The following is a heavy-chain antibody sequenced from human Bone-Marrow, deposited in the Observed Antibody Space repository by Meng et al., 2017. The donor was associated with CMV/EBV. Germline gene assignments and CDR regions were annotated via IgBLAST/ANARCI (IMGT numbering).Heavy chain of an antibody. V-gene: IGHV3-48*03. CDR1: GFTFGSYE. J-gene: IGHJ6*02. CDR3: ARDQVVRSGIYFNYYGMDV. CDR2: ISSSGSTI. Sequence: GGSLRLSCAASGFTFGSYEMNWVRQAPGKGLEWVSFISSSGSTIHYADSVEGRFTISRDNAQNSVYLQMNSLRDEDTAVYYCARDQVVRSGIYFNYYGMDVWGQRTTVTVSS. D-gene: IGHD3-10*02.